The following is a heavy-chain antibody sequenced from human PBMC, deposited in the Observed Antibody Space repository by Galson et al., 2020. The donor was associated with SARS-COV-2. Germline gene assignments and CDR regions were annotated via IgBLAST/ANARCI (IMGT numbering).Heavy chain of an antibody. D-gene: IGHD6-13*01. CDR3: AKDGGSSWYEGPFDY. Sequence: GESLKISCPASGFTFSNHAMSWVRQAPGKGLEWVSAISASGGSTYYADSVKGRFTISRDNSKNTLYLQMNSLRAEDTAVYYCAKDGGSSWYEGPFDYWGQGTLVTVSS. CDR2: ISASGGST. CDR1: GFTFSNHA. J-gene: IGHJ4*02. V-gene: IGHV3-23*01.